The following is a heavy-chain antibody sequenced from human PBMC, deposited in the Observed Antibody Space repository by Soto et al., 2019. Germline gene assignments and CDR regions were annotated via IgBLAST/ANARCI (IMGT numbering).Heavy chain of an antibody. CDR1: GYTFTSYD. D-gene: IGHD1-26*01. V-gene: IGHV1-8*01. CDR3: AIEKVGATSIHVFDI. J-gene: IGHJ3*02. CDR2: MNPNSANT. Sequence: ASVKVSCKASGYTFTSYDINWVRQATGQGLEWMGWMNPNSANTGYAQKFQGRVTMTRNTSISTAYMELSSLRAEDTAVYYCAIEKVGATSIHVFDIWGQGTMVTVSS.